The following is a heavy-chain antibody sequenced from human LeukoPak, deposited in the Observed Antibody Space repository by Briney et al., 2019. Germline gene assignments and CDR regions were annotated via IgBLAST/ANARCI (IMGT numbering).Heavy chain of an antibody. Sequence: PSGTLSLTCTVSGGSISSSSYYWSWIRQPPGKGMGWIGYIYYSGSTNYNPSLKSRVTISVNTSKNQFSLKLSSVNAADTAVYYCARVDGDALPPDYWGQGTLVTVSS. J-gene: IGHJ4*02. CDR1: GGSISSSSYY. D-gene: IGHD5-24*01. V-gene: IGHV4-61*01. CDR3: ARVDGDALPPDY. CDR2: IYYSGST.